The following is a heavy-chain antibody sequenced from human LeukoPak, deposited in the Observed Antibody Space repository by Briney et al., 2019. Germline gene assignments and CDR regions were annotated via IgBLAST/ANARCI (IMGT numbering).Heavy chain of an antibody. J-gene: IGHJ2*01. Sequence: GGSLRLSCAASGFTFSDYYMSWIRQAPGKGLDWVSYISSSGTTIYYADSVKGRFTISRDNAKNSLYLQMNSLRAEDTAVYYCARRTVTRDWYFDLWGRGTLVTVSS. CDR2: ISSSGTTI. V-gene: IGHV3-11*01. CDR3: ARRTVTRDWYFDL. D-gene: IGHD4-17*01. CDR1: GFTFSDYY.